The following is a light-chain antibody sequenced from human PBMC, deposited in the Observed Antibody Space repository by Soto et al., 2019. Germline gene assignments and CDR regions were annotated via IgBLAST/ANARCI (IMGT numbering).Light chain of an antibody. J-gene: IGKJ1*01. CDR3: QQYGSSHQDT. V-gene: IGKV3-20*01. Sequence: EIVMTQSPAPLYVSPGERATFSCRASQSVNTNLAWYQQKPGQDPRLLFYGSSSKATGIPDRFSGSGSGTDFTLTISSLEPEDFAVYYCQQYGSSHQDTFGQGTKVDIK. CDR2: GSS. CDR1: QSVNTN.